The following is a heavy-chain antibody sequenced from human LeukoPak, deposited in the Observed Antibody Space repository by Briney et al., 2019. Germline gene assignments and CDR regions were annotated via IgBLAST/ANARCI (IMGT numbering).Heavy chain of an antibody. V-gene: IGHV4-34*01. CDR2: INHSGST. D-gene: IGHD5-18*01. CDR3: ARYKGYSYGIPFDY. Sequence: SETLSLTCAVYGGSFSGYYWSWIRQPPGRGLEWIGEINHSGSTNYNPSLKSRVTISVDTSKNQFSLKLSSVTAADTAVYYCARYKGYSYGIPFDYWGQGTLVTVSS. CDR1: GGSFSGYY. J-gene: IGHJ4*02.